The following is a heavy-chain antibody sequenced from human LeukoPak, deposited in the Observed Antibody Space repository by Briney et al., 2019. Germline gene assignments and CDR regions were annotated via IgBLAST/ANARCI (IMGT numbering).Heavy chain of an antibody. V-gene: IGHV3-15*01. CDR1: GFIFSNYA. J-gene: IGHJ4*02. D-gene: IGHD5-18*01. Sequence: PGGSLRLSCAASGFIFSNYAMQWVRQAPGKGLEWVGRIKSKTDGGTTDYAAPVKGRFTISRDDSKNTLYLQMNSLKTEDTAVYYCTQYTYGFFKYWGQGILVSVSS. CDR2: IKSKTDGGTT. CDR3: TQYTYGFFKY.